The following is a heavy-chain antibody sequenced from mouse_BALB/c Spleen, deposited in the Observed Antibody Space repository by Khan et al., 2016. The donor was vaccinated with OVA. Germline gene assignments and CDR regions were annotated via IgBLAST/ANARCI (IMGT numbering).Heavy chain of an antibody. V-gene: IGHV9-1*02. Sequence: QFQLVQSGPELKKPGETVKISCKASGYTFTNFGMNWVKQAPGKALKWMGWINTSTGEPTYADDFKGRFAFSLETSASTAYLQINNLKNEDMATYFCARGLNYYGSWFADWGQGTLVTVSA. CDR1: GYTFTNFG. CDR2: INTSTGEP. CDR3: ARGLNYYGSWFAD. J-gene: IGHJ3*01. D-gene: IGHD1-1*01.